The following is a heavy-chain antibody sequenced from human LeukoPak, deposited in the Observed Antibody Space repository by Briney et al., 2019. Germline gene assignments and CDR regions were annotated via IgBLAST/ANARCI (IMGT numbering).Heavy chain of an antibody. Sequence: SETLSLTCAVYGGSFSSYYWSWIRQPPGKGLEWIGYIYYSGSTNYNPSLKSRVTISVDTSKNQFSLKLSSVTAADTAVYYCARSIAVAGLGSDYWGQGTLVTVSS. CDR1: GGSFSSYY. CDR2: IYYSGST. D-gene: IGHD6-19*01. CDR3: ARSIAVAGLGSDY. J-gene: IGHJ4*02. V-gene: IGHV4-59*01.